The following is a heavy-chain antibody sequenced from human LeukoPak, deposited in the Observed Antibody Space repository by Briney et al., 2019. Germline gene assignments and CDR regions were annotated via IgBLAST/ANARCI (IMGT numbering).Heavy chain of an antibody. D-gene: IGHD3-10*01. CDR2: IYSSGST. CDR3: ARHIKAGLRPGATMVRGRKWGYFDY. V-gene: IGHV4-61*02. Sequence: PSETLSLTCSVSGGSISSGSYYWSWIRQPAGKGLEWIGRIYSSGSTNYNPSLKSRVTISVDTSKNQFSLKLSSVTAADTAVYYCARHIKAGLRPGATMVRGRKWGYFDYWGQGTLVTVSS. J-gene: IGHJ4*02. CDR1: GGSISSGSYY.